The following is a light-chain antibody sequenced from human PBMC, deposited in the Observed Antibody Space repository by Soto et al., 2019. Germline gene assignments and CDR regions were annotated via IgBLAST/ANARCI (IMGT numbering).Light chain of an antibody. CDR2: EVR. CDR1: MRDVGAYNL. CDR3: KSYAGSNTYV. V-gene: IGLV2-14*01. Sequence: QSVLTQPASVSGSPGQSITISCAGTMRDVGAYNLVSWYQQHPGRAPQLIIYEVRNRPSGISFRFSGSKSGNTASLTVSGLQAADEADYFCKSYAGSNTYVFGSGTKV. J-gene: IGLJ1*01.